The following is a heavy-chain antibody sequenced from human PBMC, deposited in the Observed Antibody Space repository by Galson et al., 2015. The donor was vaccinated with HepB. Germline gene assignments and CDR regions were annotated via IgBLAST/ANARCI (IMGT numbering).Heavy chain of an antibody. Sequence: TLSLTCTVSGGSISSGSYYWSWIRQPAGKGLEWIGRIYTSGSTNYNPSLKSRVTMSVDTSKNQFSLKLSSVTAADTAVYYCARYSYGSYSDYWGQGTLVTVSS. V-gene: IGHV4-61*02. J-gene: IGHJ4*02. D-gene: IGHD5-18*01. CDR1: GGSISSGSYY. CDR3: ARYSYGSYSDY. CDR2: IYTSGST.